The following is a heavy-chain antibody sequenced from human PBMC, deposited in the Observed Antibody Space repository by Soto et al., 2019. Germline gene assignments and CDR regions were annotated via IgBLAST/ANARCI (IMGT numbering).Heavy chain of an antibody. D-gene: IGHD3-10*01. J-gene: IGHJ4*02. Sequence: ASVKVSCKASGYSFTTYGISWVRQAPGQGLEWMGWIITYNGNTKYAQKLQGRVTVTTDASTSTAYMELRSLRSEDTAVYYCARVHIVGGVITHEKGFDYWGQGTLVTVSS. CDR3: ARVHIVGGVITHEKGFDY. CDR2: IITYNGNT. V-gene: IGHV1-18*01. CDR1: GYSFTTYG.